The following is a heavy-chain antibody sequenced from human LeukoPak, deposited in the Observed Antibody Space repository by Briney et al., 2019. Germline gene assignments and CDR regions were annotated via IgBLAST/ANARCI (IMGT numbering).Heavy chain of an antibody. CDR2: IYYSGST. CDR3: ATGPEGGTRFKYYYCGMDV. V-gene: IGHV4-59*01. CDR1: TDIISSYY. J-gene: IGHJ6*02. D-gene: IGHD2-2*01. Sequence: SETLSLTCTVSTDIISSYYWSWVRQPPGKGLEWIGYIYYSGSTNYNPSLKSRVTISVDTSKNQFSLKLSSVTAADTAVYYCATGPEGGTRFKYYYCGMDVWGQGTTVTVSS.